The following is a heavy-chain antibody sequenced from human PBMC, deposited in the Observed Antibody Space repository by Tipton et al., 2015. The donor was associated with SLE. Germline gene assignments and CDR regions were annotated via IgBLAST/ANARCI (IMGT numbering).Heavy chain of an antibody. CDR1: GGSISSYY. V-gene: IGHV4-59*01. CDR3: ARSPRGGGYYPYYFDY. J-gene: IGHJ4*02. CDR2: IYYSGST. Sequence: TLSLTCTVSGGSISSYYWSWIRQPPGKGLEWIGYIYYSGSTNYNPSLKSRVTISVDTSKNQFSLKLSSVTAANTAAYYCARSPRGGGYYPYYFDYWGQGTLVTVSS. D-gene: IGHD3-3*01.